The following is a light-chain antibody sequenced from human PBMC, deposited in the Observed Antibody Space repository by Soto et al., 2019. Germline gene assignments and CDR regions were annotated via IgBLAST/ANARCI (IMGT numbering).Light chain of an antibody. Sequence: DIQMTQSPSTLPASVGYRVTITCRASQSISTWLAWYQQKPGKAPNLLIYKASYLASGVPSRFSGGGSGTEFTLTISSLQPDDFATYYCQQYSSYWTFGQGTKVDIK. CDR3: QQYSSYWT. CDR2: KAS. CDR1: QSISTW. V-gene: IGKV1-5*03. J-gene: IGKJ1*01.